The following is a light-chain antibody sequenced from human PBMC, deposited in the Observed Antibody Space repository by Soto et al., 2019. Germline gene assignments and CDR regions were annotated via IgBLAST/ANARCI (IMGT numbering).Light chain of an antibody. Sequence: EIVLTQSPGTLSLSPGERAILSCRASQSVSSNYLAWYQQKPGQAPRLLIYGASSRATGIPDRFSGSGSGTDFTLTIRRLEPEDFAVYYCQQYGSSYPWTFGQGTKVDIK. CDR2: GAS. CDR1: QSVSSNY. V-gene: IGKV3-20*01. CDR3: QQYGSSYPWT. J-gene: IGKJ1*01.